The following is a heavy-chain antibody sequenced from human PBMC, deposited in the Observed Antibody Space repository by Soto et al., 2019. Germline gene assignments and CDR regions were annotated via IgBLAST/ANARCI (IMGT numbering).Heavy chain of an antibody. CDR2: ISGYNGNT. Sequence: QVQLLQSGAEVKKPGASVKVSCKAPGYTFSGYSITWVRPAPGQGLEWMGWISGYNGNTNYAQKFQGRVTMTTDTSTSTAYMELRSLRSDDTAVYYCATSGSGSGSHFYYGLDVWGQGTTVSVSS. V-gene: IGHV1-18*01. CDR3: ATSGSGSGSHFYYGLDV. CDR1: GYTFSGYS. D-gene: IGHD3-10*01. J-gene: IGHJ6*02.